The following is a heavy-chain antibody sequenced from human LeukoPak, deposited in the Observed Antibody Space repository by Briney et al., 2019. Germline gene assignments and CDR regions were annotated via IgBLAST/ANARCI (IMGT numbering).Heavy chain of an antibody. CDR3: AKATSKRSGWYKVDY. CDR2: ISYDGSNK. Sequence: PGRSLRLSCAASGFTFSSYGMHWVRQAPGKGLEWVAVISYDGSNKYYADSVKGRFTISRDNSKNTLYLQMNSLRAEDTAVYYCAKATSKRSGWYKVDYWGQGTLVTVSS. CDR1: GFTFSSYG. V-gene: IGHV3-30*18. D-gene: IGHD6-19*01. J-gene: IGHJ4*02.